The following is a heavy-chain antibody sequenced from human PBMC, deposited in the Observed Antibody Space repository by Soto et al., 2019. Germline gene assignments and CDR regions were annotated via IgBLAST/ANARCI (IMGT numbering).Heavy chain of an antibody. Sequence: ASVKVSCKASGYTFTNYYMHWVRQAPGQGLEWMGVINPSGGSTSYAQKFQGRVTMTRDTPTSTVYMELSRLRSDDTAVYYCAREGYCSGGSCYFTAFDIWGQGTMVTVSS. V-gene: IGHV1-46*01. CDR2: INPSGGST. CDR1: GYTFTNYY. D-gene: IGHD2-15*01. J-gene: IGHJ3*02. CDR3: AREGYCSGGSCYFTAFDI.